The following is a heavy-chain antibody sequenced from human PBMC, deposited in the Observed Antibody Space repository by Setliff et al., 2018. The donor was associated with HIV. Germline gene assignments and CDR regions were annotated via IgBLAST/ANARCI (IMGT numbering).Heavy chain of an antibody. V-gene: IGHV3-64*02. J-gene: IGHJ6*03. Sequence: GGSLRLSCAASGFTFSSYAMHWVRQAPGKGLEYVSAISSNGGSTYYADSVKGGFTISRDNSKNTLYLQMGSLRAEDMAVYYCARGAIFGVVTTYYYYYMDVWGKGTTVTVSS. CDR1: GFTFSSYA. CDR3: ARGAIFGVVTTYYYYYMDV. CDR2: ISSNGGST. D-gene: IGHD3-3*01.